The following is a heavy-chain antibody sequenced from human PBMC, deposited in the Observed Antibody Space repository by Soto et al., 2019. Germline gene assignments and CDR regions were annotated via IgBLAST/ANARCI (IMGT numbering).Heavy chain of an antibody. CDR2: IYSSGST. CDR1: GGSISSGDYY. V-gene: IGHV4-30-4*01. CDR3: ARGTVDRWYFQH. Sequence: QVQLQESGPGLVKPSQTLSLTCTVSGGSISSGDYYWSWIRQPPGKGLEWIGYIYSSGSTYYNPSIKSRVNISVDTSTNQFSLKLSSVTAADTAVYYCARGTVDRWYFQHWGQGTLVTVSS. D-gene: IGHD2-15*01. J-gene: IGHJ1*01.